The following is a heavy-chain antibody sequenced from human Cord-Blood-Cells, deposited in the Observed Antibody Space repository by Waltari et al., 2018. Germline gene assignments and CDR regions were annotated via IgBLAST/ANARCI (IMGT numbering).Heavy chain of an antibody. CDR2: IWYDGSNK. CDR3: ARDPFYRYYYYGMDV. D-gene: IGHD3-16*02. J-gene: IGHJ6*02. Sequence: QVQLVESGGGVVQPGRSLRLSCAASGFTFRSYGMHWVRQAPGKGLEWVAVIWYDGSNKYYADSVKGRFTISRDNSKNTLYLQMNSLRAEDTAVYYCARDPFYRYYYYGMDVWGQGTTVTVSS. V-gene: IGHV3-33*01. CDR1: GFTFRSYG.